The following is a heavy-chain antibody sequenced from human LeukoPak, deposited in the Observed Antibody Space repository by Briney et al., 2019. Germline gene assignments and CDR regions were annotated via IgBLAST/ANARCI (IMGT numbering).Heavy chain of an antibody. Sequence: GGSLRLSCAASGFTFSSYEMNWVRQAPGKGLEWVSYISSSGSTIYYADSVKGRFTISRDNAKNTLYLQMNSLRAEDTAVYYCARGQYYYDSSGEDHWGQGTLVTVSS. D-gene: IGHD3-22*01. J-gene: IGHJ4*02. CDR3: ARGQYYYDSSGEDH. CDR2: ISSSGSTI. V-gene: IGHV3-48*03. CDR1: GFTFSSYE.